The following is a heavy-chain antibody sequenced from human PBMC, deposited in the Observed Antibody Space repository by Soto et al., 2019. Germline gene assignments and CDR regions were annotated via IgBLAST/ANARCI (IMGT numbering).Heavy chain of an antibody. V-gene: IGHV1-18*01. CDR2: SSGYNGNT. CDR1: GYTFTSYG. Sequence: QVQLVQSGAEVKKPGASVKVSCKASGYTFTSYGISWVRQAPGQGLEWMGWSSGYNGNTNYAQKLQGRGTMTTDTSTSTAYMELRSLRSDDTAVYYCARDKGAYCFGYCYSTWFDPWGQGTLVTVSS. D-gene: IGHD2-21*02. CDR3: ARDKGAYCFGYCYSTWFDP. J-gene: IGHJ5*02.